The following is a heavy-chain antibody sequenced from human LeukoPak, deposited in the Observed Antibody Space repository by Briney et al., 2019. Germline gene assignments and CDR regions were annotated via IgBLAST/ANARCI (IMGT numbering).Heavy chain of an antibody. CDR2: IYYSGST. D-gene: IGHD5-18*01. Sequence: SETLSLTCTVSGGSISSSSYYWGWIRQPPGKGLEWIGSIYYSGSTYYNPSLKSRVTISVDTSKNQFSLKLSSVTAADTAVYYCARGLPRRGYSYGYDAFDIWAKGQWSPSLQ. CDR3: ARGLPRRGYSYGYDAFDI. V-gene: IGHV4-39*01. J-gene: IGHJ3*02. CDR1: GGSISSSSYY.